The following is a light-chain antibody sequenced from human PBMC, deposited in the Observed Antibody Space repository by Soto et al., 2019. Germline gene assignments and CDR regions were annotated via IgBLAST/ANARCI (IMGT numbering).Light chain of an antibody. CDR2: GAS. Sequence: EIVLTQSPATLSVFPGEKATLSCGASQSVSNNLAWYHQKPGQAPRPLIYGASTRATGVPARFSGSVSGTDFTLTISRLEPEDFAVYYCQQCDRSPWTFGQGTTVEI. V-gene: IGKV3-15*01. CDR1: QSVSNN. J-gene: IGKJ1*01. CDR3: QQCDRSPWT.